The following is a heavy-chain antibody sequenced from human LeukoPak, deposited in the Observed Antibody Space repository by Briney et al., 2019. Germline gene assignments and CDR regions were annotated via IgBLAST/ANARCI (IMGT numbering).Heavy chain of an antibody. CDR3: ARNYGDYYYFDY. CDR1: GFTFSNSW. V-gene: IGHV3-7*01. D-gene: IGHD4-17*01. Sequence: PGGSLRLSCAASGFTFSNSWMSWVRQAPGKGLEWVANIKQDGSQKYYVDSVKGRFTISRDNAKNSLYLQMNSLRADDTAVYYCARNYGDYYYFDYWGQGTLVTVSS. J-gene: IGHJ4*02. CDR2: IKQDGSQK.